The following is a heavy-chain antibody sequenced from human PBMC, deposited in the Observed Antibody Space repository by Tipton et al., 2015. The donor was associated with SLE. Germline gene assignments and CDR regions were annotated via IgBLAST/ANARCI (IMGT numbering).Heavy chain of an antibody. Sequence: TLSLTCAVSGGSISSGSYYWSWIRQTAGKGLEWIGRTYASGSAYYNPSLRSRVTISVDAPKNQFSLKLSSVTAADTAVYYCARDNDGTDIWGQGTMVTVSS. CDR3: ARDNDGTDI. V-gene: IGHV4-61*02. CDR2: TYASGSA. J-gene: IGHJ3*02. CDR1: GGSISSGSYY. D-gene: IGHD3-22*01.